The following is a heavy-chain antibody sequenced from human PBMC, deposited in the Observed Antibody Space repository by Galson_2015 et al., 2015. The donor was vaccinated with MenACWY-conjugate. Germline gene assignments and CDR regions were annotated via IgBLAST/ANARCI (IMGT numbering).Heavy chain of an antibody. J-gene: IGHJ4*02. Sequence: SLRLSCAASGFTFSRYWMHWVRQSPGKGLVWVSRINSDGSAADYADSVKGRFTISRDNAKNTLYLQMNSLRAEDTAVYYCATYCSSPSCYDNGAYWGQGTLVTVSS. CDR2: INSDGSAA. CDR1: GFTFSRYW. D-gene: IGHD2-2*01. CDR3: ATYCSSPSCYDNGAY. V-gene: IGHV3-74*01.